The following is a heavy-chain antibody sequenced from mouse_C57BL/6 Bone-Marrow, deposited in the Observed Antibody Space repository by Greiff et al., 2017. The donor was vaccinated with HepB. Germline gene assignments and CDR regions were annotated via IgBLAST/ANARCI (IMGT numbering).Heavy chain of an antibody. CDR3: ARSRGYYGSKGYWYFDV. CDR2: IYPGSGST. V-gene: IGHV1-55*01. J-gene: IGHJ1*03. D-gene: IGHD1-1*01. Sequence: QVQLQQPGAELVKPGASVKMSCKASGYTFTSYWITWVKQRPGQGLEWIGDIYPGSGSTNYNEKFKNKATLTVDTSSSTAYMQLSSLTSEDSAVYYCARSRGYYGSKGYWYFDVWGTGTTVTVSS. CDR1: GYTFTSYW.